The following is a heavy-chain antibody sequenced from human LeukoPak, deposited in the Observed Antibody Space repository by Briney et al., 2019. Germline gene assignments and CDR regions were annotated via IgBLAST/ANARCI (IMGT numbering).Heavy chain of an antibody. J-gene: IGHJ3*02. Sequence: PSETLSLTCAVYGGSFSGYYWSWIRQPPGKGLEWIGSMYYSGSTYYSPSLKSRITISVDTSKNQFSLKLSSVTAADTAVYYCVVVVPTVHDVFDIWGQGAMVTVSS. CDR2: MYYSGST. CDR1: GGSFSGYY. V-gene: IGHV4-34*01. CDR3: VVVVPTVHDVFDI. D-gene: IGHD2-2*01.